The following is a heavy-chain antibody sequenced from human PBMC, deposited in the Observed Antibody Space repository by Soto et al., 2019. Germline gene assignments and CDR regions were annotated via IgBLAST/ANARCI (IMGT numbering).Heavy chain of an antibody. Sequence: SVSNAWMNWVRQAPGKGLEWVGRIKSKTDGGTTDYAAPVKGRFTISRDDSKNTLYLQMNRLQTEDTAVYYCTAQSTRILWWLVAGGVDYCGQGTLVTVSS. CDR2: IKSKTDGGTT. V-gene: IGHV3-15*07. CDR3: TAQSTRILWWLVAGGVDY. J-gene: IGHJ4*02. D-gene: IGHD2-15*01. CDR1: SVSNAW.